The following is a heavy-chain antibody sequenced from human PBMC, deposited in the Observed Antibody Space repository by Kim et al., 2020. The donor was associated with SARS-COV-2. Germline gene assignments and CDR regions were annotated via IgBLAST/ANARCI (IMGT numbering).Heavy chain of an antibody. J-gene: IGHJ4*02. CDR3: AKSYSYGDFDS. D-gene: IGHD5-18*01. V-gene: IGHV1-69*13. Sequence: SVKVSCKASGGTFRSYAISWVRQAPGQGLEWMGGIIVIFGTANYSQNFQGRVTITADESTTTAYMELNSLTSEDTAIYYCAKSYSYGDFDSWGQGTLVTVSS. CDR2: IIVIFGTA. CDR1: GGTFRSYA.